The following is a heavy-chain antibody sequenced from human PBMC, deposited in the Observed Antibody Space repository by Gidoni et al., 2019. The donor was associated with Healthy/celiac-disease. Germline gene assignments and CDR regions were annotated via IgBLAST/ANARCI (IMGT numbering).Heavy chain of an antibody. D-gene: IGHD3-22*01. J-gene: IGHJ4*02. CDR1: GGSISSSSYY. CDR2: IYYSGST. Sequence: QLQLQESGPGLVKPSETLSLTCTVSGGSISSSSYYWGWIRQPPGKGLEWIGSIYYSGSTYYNPSLKSRVTISVDTSKNQFSLKLSSVTAADTAVYYCAETTYDSSGYQIDYWGQGTLVTVSS. V-gene: IGHV4-39*07. CDR3: AETTYDSSGYQIDY.